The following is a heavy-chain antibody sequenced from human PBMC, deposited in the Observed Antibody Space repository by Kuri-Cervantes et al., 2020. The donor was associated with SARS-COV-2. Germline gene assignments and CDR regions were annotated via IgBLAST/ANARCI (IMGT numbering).Heavy chain of an antibody. D-gene: IGHD6-13*01. V-gene: IGHV3-30-3*01. Sequence: GESLKISCAASGFTFSSYAMHWVRQAPGKGLEWVAVISYDGSNKYYADSVKGRFTISRDNSKNTLYLQMNSLRAEDTAVYYCARCIAAAGTYYYYGMDGWGQGTTVTVSS. CDR3: ARCIAAAGTYYYYGMDG. CDR2: ISYDGSNK. J-gene: IGHJ6*02. CDR1: GFTFSSYA.